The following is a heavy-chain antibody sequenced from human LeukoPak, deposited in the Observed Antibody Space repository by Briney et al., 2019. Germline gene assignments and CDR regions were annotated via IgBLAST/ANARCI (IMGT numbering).Heavy chain of an antibody. CDR1: GFTFSSYG. Sequence: GGSLRLSCAASGFTFSSYGMHWVRQAPGKGLVWVSRINSDGRSTSYADSVKGRFTISRDNAKNTLYLQMNSLRAEDTAVYYCARATFYSSSWYSGSVDVWGQGTTVTVSS. CDR2: INSDGRST. V-gene: IGHV3-74*01. J-gene: IGHJ6*02. D-gene: IGHD6-13*01. CDR3: ARATFYSSSWYSGSVDV.